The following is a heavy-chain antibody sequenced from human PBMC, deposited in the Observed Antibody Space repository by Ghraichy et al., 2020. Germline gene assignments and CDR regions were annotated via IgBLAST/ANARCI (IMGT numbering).Heavy chain of an antibody. CDR3: ARSLSCSGGSCYSRHYFDY. CDR2: INPSGGST. CDR1: GYTFTSYY. Sequence: ASVKVSCKASGYTFTSYYMHWVRQAPGQGLEWMGIINPSGGSTSYAQKFQGRVTMTRDTSTSTVYMELSSLRSEDTAVYYCARSLSCSGGSCYSRHYFDYWGQGTLVTVSS. J-gene: IGHJ4*02. V-gene: IGHV1-46*01. D-gene: IGHD2-15*01.